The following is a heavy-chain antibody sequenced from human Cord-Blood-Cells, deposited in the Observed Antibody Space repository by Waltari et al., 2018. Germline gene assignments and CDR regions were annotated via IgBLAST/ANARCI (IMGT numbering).Heavy chain of an antibody. CDR3: ARGAGSVVGMVDY. D-gene: IGHD2-21*01. V-gene: IGHV1-2*02. CDR2: INPNSGDT. J-gene: IGHJ4*02. CDR1: GYTFTGYY. Sequence: QVQLVQSGAEVKKPGASVKVSCKASGYTFTGYYMHWVRQAPGQGLEWMGWINPNSGDTNYAQKFQGRVTMTRDTSISTAYMELSRLRSDDTAVYYCARGAGSVVGMVDYWGQGTLVTVSS.